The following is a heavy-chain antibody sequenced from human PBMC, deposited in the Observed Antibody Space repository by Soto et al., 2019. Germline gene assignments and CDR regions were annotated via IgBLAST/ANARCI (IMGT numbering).Heavy chain of an antibody. CDR2: IYYSGST. V-gene: IGHV4-59*08. D-gene: IGHD3-10*02. Sequence: PSETLSLTCTVSGGSISSYHWSWIRQPPGKGLEWVGNIYYSGSTYYNPSLKSRVTISLDTSKNQFSLKLSSVTAADTAVYYCARRDKEECSFDIWGQGTMVTGS. J-gene: IGHJ3*02. CDR1: GGSISSYH. CDR3: ARRDKEECSFDI.